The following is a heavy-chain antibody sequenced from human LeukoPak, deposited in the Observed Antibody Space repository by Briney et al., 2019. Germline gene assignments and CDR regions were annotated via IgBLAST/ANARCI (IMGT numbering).Heavy chain of an antibody. V-gene: IGHV3-53*01. CDR1: GFTVSTNY. CDR3: ARAHSQRRGGYRAYEVYGMDL. CDR2: IYRGGST. Sequence: QPGGSLRLSCAASGFTVSTNYMSWVRQPPGKGLECVSIIYRGGSTYYADSVTGRFTISRDNSKNTLYLQMNSLRAEDAAVYYCARAHSQRRGGYRAYEVYGMDLWGQGTTVTVSS. D-gene: IGHD5-12*01. J-gene: IGHJ6*02.